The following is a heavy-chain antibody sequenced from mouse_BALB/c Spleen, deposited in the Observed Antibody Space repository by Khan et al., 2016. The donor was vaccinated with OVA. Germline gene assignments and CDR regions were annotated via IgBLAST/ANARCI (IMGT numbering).Heavy chain of an antibody. J-gene: IGHJ3*01. V-gene: IGHV2-9*02. CDR2: IWAGGST. CDR1: GFSLSNYG. Sequence: VELVESGPGLVAPSQTLSITCTVSGFSLSNYGVHWVRPPPGKGLEWLGVIWAGGSTNHNSALMSRLSISKDDSKSQVFLKMNSLQTDDTAMYSCARAFYNGAWFAYWGQGTLVTVSA. D-gene: IGHD1-3*01. CDR3: ARAFYNGAWFAY.